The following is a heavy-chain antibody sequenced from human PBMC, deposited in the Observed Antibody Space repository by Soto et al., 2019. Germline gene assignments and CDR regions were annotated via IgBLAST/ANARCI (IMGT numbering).Heavy chain of an antibody. V-gene: IGHV4-39*01. D-gene: IGHD3-9*01. CDR2: IYYSGST. Sequence: SETLSLTCTVSGGSISSSSYYWGWIRQPPGKGLEWIGSIYYSGSTYYNPSLKSRVTISVDTSKNQFSLKLSSVTAADTAVHYCASTKYYDILTGYRPFDYWGQGTLVTVSS. CDR3: ASTKYYDILTGYRPFDY. CDR1: GGSISSSSYY. J-gene: IGHJ4*02.